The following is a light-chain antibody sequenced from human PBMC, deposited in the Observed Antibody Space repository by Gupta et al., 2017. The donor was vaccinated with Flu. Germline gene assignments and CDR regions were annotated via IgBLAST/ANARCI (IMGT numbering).Light chain of an antibody. CDR1: SGRIADNH. CDR2: ANN. CDR3: QSFYSSTWV. J-gene: IGLJ3*02. Sequence: NFMLTQPHSVSESPGKTVTISCTRSSGRIADNHVQWYQQRPGSSPTPVIFANNQRPSGVPDRFSGSIDTSSNSASLTISGLKTDDEADYYCQSFYSSTWVFGGGTKLTVL. V-gene: IGLV6-57*01.